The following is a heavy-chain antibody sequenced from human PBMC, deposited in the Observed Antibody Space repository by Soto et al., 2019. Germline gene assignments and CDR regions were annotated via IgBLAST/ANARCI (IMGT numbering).Heavy chain of an antibody. CDR1: GGSISSYY. Sequence: SETLSLTCTVSGGSISSYYWSWIRQPPGKGLEWIGYIYYSGSTNYNPSLKSRVTISVDTSKNQFSLKLSSVTAADTAVYYCASGAYGSGSFLFDYWGQGTLVTVSS. D-gene: IGHD3-10*01. J-gene: IGHJ4*02. V-gene: IGHV4-59*01. CDR2: IYYSGST. CDR3: ASGAYGSGSFLFDY.